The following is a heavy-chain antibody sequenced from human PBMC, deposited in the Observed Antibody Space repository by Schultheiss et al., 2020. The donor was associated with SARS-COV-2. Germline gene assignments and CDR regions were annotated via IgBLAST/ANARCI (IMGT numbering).Heavy chain of an antibody. Sequence: GGSLRLSCAASGFTFSSYAMSWVRQAPGKGLEWVAVISYDGSNKYYADSVKGRFTISRDNSKNTLYLQMNSLRAEDTAVYYCARDRLGGVGALVYWGQGTLVTVSS. D-gene: IGHD3-10*01. CDR3: ARDRLGGVGALVY. CDR1: GFTFSSYA. CDR2: ISYDGSNK. J-gene: IGHJ4*02. V-gene: IGHV3-30-3*01.